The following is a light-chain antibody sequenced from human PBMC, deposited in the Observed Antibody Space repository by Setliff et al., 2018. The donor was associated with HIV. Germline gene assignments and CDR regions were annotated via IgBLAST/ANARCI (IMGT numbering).Light chain of an antibody. CDR3: SSYTRSATYV. CDR1: SNDVGAFNY. Sequence: QSALTQPASVSGSPGQSITISCTGTSNDVGAFNYVSWYQQHPGKAPKLIIYEVNSRPSGVSNRFSGSKSDNTASLTISGLQAEDEADYYCSSYTRSATYVFGTGTKVT. J-gene: IGLJ1*01. CDR2: EVN. V-gene: IGLV2-14*01.